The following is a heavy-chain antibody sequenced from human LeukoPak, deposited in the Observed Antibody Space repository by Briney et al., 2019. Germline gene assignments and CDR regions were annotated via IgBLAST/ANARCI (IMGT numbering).Heavy chain of an antibody. Sequence: GGSLRLPCAASGFTFSSYAMSWVPQAPGRGLEGCSAISATARSTYYADSVKGRSTISRDNSKSTLYLQMSSLRAEDVAVSYCAKPCLLGSSGVSNWFDRGGEPTLVTVS. CDR1: GFTFSSYA. J-gene: IGHJ5*02. D-gene: IGHD6-6*01. CDR2: ISATARST. CDR3: AKPCLLGSSGVSNWFDR. V-gene: IGHV3-23*01.